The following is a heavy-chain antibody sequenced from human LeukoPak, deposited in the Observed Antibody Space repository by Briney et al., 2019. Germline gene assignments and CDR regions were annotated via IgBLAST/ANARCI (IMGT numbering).Heavy chain of an antibody. Sequence: SETLSLTCTVSGGSISSYYWSWIRQPPGKGLEWIGYIYYSGSTNYNPSLKSRVTISVDTSKNQFSLKLSSVTAADTAVYYCARGPGVLRYFDWLKLNHYFDYWGQGTLVTVSS. D-gene: IGHD3-9*01. CDR1: GGSISSYY. CDR2: IYYSGST. CDR3: ARGPGVLRYFDWLKLNHYFDY. V-gene: IGHV4-59*01. J-gene: IGHJ4*02.